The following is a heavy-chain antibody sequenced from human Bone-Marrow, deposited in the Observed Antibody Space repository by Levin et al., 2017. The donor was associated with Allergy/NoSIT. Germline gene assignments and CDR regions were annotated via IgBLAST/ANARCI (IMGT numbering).Heavy chain of an antibody. V-gene: IGHV3-23*01. CDR3: AKGGISTAGGIDS. Sequence: PGGSLRLSCAASGFTFSTYAMTWVRQAPGKGLAWVSSIGTGGSTHYADSVKGRFTISRDNSKSTVYLQLNSLRAEDTAIYYCAKGGISTAGGIDSWGQGTLVTVSS. CDR1: GFTFSTYA. CDR2: IGTGGST. J-gene: IGHJ4*02. D-gene: IGHD2/OR15-2a*01.